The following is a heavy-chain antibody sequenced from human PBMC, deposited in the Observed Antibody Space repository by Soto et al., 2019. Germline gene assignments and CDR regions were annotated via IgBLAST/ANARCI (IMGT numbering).Heavy chain of an antibody. Sequence: QVQLVQSGAEVKKPGASVKVSRKASGYTFTSYYMHWVRQAPGQGLEWMGIINPSGGSTSYAQKFQGRVTMTRDTSTSTVYMELSSLRSEDTAVYYCARGRYNWNYAASGYGDYEGPRHGWFDPWGQGTLVTVSS. CDR1: GYTFTSYY. J-gene: IGHJ5*02. CDR3: ARGRYNWNYAASGYGDYEGPRHGWFDP. CDR2: INPSGGST. D-gene: IGHD1-7*01. V-gene: IGHV1-46*01.